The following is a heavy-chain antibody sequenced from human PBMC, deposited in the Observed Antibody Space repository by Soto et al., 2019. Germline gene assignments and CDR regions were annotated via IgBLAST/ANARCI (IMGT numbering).Heavy chain of an antibody. CDR2: IYYSGST. D-gene: IGHD1-26*01. J-gene: IGHJ4*02. Sequence: SETLSLGFPVSGGSISGDYWSWIRQPPGEGLEWIGYIYYSGSTNYNPHLKSRVTISVDTAKNQFSLKLSSVTAADTAVYYCAREVGATTYFDYWGQGTLVTFS. CDR1: GGSISGDY. CDR3: AREVGATTYFDY. V-gene: IGHV4-59*01.